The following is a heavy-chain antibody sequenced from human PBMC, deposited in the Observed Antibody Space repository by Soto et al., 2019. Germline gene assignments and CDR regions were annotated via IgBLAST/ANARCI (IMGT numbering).Heavy chain of an antibody. D-gene: IGHD2-8*02. J-gene: IGHJ4*02. CDR2: IYGDNDK. V-gene: IGHV2-5*02. CDR1: GFSLTTNEVY. Sequence: QITLKESGLTLVKPTQTLTLTCTFSGFSLTTNEVYVGWIRQPPGKALEWLALIYGDNDKRYSPSLKSRLTITKDTSENQVVLTMTNMDAVDTATYYCARSTLSTDFEYWGQGTLVTVSS. CDR3: ARSTLSTDFEY.